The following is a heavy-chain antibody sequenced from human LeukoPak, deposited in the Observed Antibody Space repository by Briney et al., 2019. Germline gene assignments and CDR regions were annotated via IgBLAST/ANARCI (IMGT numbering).Heavy chain of an antibody. CDR3: ARDWERTVTDAFDI. D-gene: IGHD4-17*01. CDR1: GYTFTSYG. CDR2: ISAYNGNT. J-gene: IGHJ3*02. V-gene: IGHV1-18*01. Sequence: ASVKVSCKASGYTFTSYGIIWVRQAPGQGLEWMGWISAYNGNTNYAQKLQGRVTMTTDTSTSTAYMELRSLRSDDTAVYYCARDWERTVTDAFDIWGQGTMVTVSS.